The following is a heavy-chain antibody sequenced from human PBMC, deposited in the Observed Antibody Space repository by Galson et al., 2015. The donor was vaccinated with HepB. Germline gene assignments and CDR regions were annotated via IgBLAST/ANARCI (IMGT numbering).Heavy chain of an antibody. J-gene: IGHJ5*02. D-gene: IGHD4-23*01. CDR1: GYTFTSYD. CDR3: ARSPGGPNWFDP. V-gene: IGHV1-8*01. CDR2: MNPNSGNT. Sequence: SVKVSCKASGYTFTSYDINWVRQATGQGLEWMGWMNPNSGNTGYAQKFQGRVTMTRNTSISTAYMELSSLRSEDTAVYYCARSPGGPNWFDPWGQGTLVTVSS.